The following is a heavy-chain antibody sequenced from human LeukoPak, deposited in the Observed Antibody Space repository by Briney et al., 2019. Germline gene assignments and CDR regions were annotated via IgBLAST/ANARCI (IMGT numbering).Heavy chain of an antibody. J-gene: IGHJ3*02. CDR3: VRGGIRVSGIDAFDI. D-gene: IGHD5/OR15-5a*01. CDR1: GFTYGNYD. Sequence: GGSLRLSCAASGFTYGNYDMHWVRQGPGGGLEWVSAIGFGDDTHYADSVKGRLNISRENDRNSLYLQINSLRDGDTAVYYCVRGGIRVSGIDAFDIWGQGTVVTVSS. V-gene: IGHV3-13*01. CDR2: IGFGDDT.